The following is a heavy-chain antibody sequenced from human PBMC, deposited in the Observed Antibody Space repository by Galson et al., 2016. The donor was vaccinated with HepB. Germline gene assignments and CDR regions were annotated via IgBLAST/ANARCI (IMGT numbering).Heavy chain of an antibody. CDR1: GDSVYNNGAA. V-gene: IGHV6-1*01. CDR2: TFYRSTWEN. J-gene: IGHJ6*02. D-gene: IGHD3-10*01. Sequence: CAISGDSVYNNGAAWVWIRQSPSRGLEWLGRTFYRSTWENHYAGSVKNRITISPDTSRNQFSLNLNSVTPEDTAVYYCARAIMLGRGMDVGGQGTTVTVSS. CDR3: ARAIMLGRGMDV.